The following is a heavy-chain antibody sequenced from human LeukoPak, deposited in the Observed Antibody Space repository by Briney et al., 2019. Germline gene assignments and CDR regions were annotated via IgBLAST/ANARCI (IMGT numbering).Heavy chain of an antibody. V-gene: IGHV3-23*01. CDR3: ARGIPFGGWLDP. CDR2: ISGSSSST. CDR1: GFTFSTYA. D-gene: IGHD3-16*01. J-gene: IGHJ5*02. Sequence: GGSLRLSCAASGFTFSTYAVSWVRQAPGKGLEWVSTISGSSSSTYYADSVKGRFTISRDNSKNTLYLQMNSLRAEDTAVYYCARGIPFGGWLDPWGQGTLVTVSS.